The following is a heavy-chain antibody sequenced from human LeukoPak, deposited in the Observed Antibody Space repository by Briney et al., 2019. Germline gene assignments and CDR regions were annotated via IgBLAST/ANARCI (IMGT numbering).Heavy chain of an antibody. V-gene: IGHV3-21*01. CDR2: ITGSTIYT. Sequence: GGSLRLSCAASGFAVSNYSMNWVRQAPGKGLEWVSSITGSTIYTYYADSVKGRFTISRDNSQNSLYLQMNSLTAEDTAVYFCGRDRLARYFGDDFYGKDGWGQGTTVTASS. J-gene: IGHJ6*02. D-gene: IGHD3-10*01. CDR3: GRDRLARYFGDDFYGKDG. CDR1: GFAVSNYS.